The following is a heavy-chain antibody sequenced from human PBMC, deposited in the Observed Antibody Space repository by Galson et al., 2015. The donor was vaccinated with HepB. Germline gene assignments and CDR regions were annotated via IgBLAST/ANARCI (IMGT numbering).Heavy chain of an antibody. V-gene: IGHV5-51*03. D-gene: IGHD5-24*01. Sequence: QSGAEVKKPGESLKISCKGSGYSFTSYWIGWVRQMPGKGLERMGIIYPGDSDTRYSPSFQGQVTISADKSISTAYLQWSSLKASDTAMYYCATFRDGYNYGVGQTENDYWGQGTLVTVSS. J-gene: IGHJ4*02. CDR1: GYSFTSYW. CDR3: ATFRDGYNYGVGQTENDY. CDR2: IYPGDSDT.